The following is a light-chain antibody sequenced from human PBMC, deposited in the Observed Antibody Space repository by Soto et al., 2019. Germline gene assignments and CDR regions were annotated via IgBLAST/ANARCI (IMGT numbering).Light chain of an antibody. J-gene: IGKJ4*01. CDR1: QSVTSF. CDR3: QQRSNWPLT. CDR2: DAS. V-gene: IGKV3-11*01. Sequence: EIVLTQSPATLSLSPGDRATLSCRASQSVTSFLAWYQQKPGQAPRLLIYDASNRASAIPARFSGSGSGTDFTLTISSLEPEDFAVYYCQQRSNWPLTFGGGTKVDIK.